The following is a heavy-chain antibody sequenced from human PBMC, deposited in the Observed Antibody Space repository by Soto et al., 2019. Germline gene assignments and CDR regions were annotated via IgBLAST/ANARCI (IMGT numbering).Heavy chain of an antibody. CDR2: IQSGGST. Sequence: EVQLVESGGGLVQPGGSLRLSCAASGFTVSSKYMSWVRQAPGKGLEWVSLIQSGGSTYYAGSVKGRFTISRDNSENPLFLQMNGLRVKDRAVYYGTRDDVHCSGGRCYGVPRDVWGKGTTVTVSA. V-gene: IGHV3-66*01. D-gene: IGHD2-15*01. CDR3: TRDDVHCSGGRCYGVPRDV. CDR1: GFTVSSKY. J-gene: IGHJ6*04.